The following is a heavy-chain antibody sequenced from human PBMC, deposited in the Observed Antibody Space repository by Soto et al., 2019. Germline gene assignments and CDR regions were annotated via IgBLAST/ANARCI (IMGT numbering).Heavy chain of an antibody. Sequence: GGSLRLSCQTSGCSFSSYAMHWGRQALGKGLPWVGVISYDASHKFYGESGKGRFTISRHNSKNTLYLQMPSLTTEYTGIFYYAKGPGVAPGGSVGGLVQWGPGTLVTVSS. J-gene: IGHJ4*02. V-gene: IGHV3-30*18. CDR2: ISYDASHK. CDR3: AKGPGVAPGGSVGGLVQ. D-gene: IGHD2-15*01. CDR1: GCSFSSYA.